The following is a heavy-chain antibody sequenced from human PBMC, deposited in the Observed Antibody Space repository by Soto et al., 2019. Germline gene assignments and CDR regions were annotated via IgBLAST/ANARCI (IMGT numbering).Heavy chain of an antibody. Sequence: GGSLRLSCAASGFTFSNYFMHWVRQVPGEGLVWVSRMSGDGKTISYADSVKGRFTISRDNAKNTLYLQMNSLRVEDTAVYYCARTYVPGIAGFVPWRQGTLVTVSS. V-gene: IGHV3-74*01. J-gene: IGHJ5*02. CDR3: ARTYVPGIAGFVP. D-gene: IGHD1-1*01. CDR2: MSGDGKTI. CDR1: GFTFSNYF.